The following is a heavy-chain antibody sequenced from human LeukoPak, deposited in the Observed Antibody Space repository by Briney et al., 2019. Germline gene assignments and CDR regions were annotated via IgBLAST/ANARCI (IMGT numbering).Heavy chain of an antibody. D-gene: IGHD4-17*01. CDR3: AGDYGGLVSY. CDR1: GGSISSYY. J-gene: IGHJ4*02. V-gene: IGHV4-59*01. CDR2: IYYSGST. Sequence: SETLSLTCTVSGGSISSYYWNWIRQPPGKGLEWIGYIYYSGSTNYNPSLKSRVTISLDTSKNQFSLKLNSVAAADTAVYYCAGDYGGLVSYWGQGTLVTVSS.